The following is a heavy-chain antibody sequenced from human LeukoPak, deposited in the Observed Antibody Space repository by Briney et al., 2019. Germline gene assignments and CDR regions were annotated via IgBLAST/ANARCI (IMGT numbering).Heavy chain of an antibody. CDR1: GGTFSSYA. J-gene: IGHJ6*02. Sequence: SVKVSCKASGGTFSSYAISWVRQAPGQGLEWMGGIIPIFGTANYAQKFQGRVTITADESTSTAYMELSSLRSEDTAVYYCARLGYCSSTSCYGMDVWGQGTTVTVSS. D-gene: IGHD2-2*01. CDR3: ARLGYCSSTSCYGMDV. CDR2: IIPIFGTA. V-gene: IGHV1-69*13.